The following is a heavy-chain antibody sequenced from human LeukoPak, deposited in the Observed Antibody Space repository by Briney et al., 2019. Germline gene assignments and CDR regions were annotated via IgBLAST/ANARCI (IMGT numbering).Heavy chain of an antibody. V-gene: IGHV4-39*01. CDR3: ARRTIATTGHWFDP. CDR2: AYYSASS. Sequence: SETLSLTCTVSGASISSNTYYWAWIRQPPGKGLEWIGAAYYSASSDYNPSLKSRVTISVDTTKNQFSLRPRSVTVADTAVYYCARRTIATTGHWFDPWGQGTLVTVSS. J-gene: IGHJ5*02. CDR1: GASISSNTYY. D-gene: IGHD6-13*01.